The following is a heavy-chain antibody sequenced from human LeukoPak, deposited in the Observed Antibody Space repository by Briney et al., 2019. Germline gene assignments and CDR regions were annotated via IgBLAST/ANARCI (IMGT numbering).Heavy chain of an antibody. CDR2: ISGSGGST. Sequence: PGGSLRLSCAASGFTFSHFWMSWVRQAPGKGLEWVSAISGSGGSTYYADSVKGRFTISRDNSKNTLYLQMNSLRAEDTAVYYCAKVRLKVVGEDFDYWGQGTLVTVSS. D-gene: IGHD2-8*01. V-gene: IGHV3-23*01. CDR3: AKVRLKVVGEDFDY. J-gene: IGHJ4*02. CDR1: GFTFSHFW.